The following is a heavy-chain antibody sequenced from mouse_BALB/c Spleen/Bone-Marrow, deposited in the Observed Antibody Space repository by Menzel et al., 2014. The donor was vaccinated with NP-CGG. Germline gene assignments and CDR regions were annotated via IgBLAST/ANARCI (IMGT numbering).Heavy chain of an antibody. D-gene: IGHD4-1*01. V-gene: IGHV14-3*02. J-gene: IGHJ4*01. CDR1: GLNIKDTY. Sequence: EVKLQESGAELVKPGASVKLSCTASGLNIKDTYMHWVKQRPEQGLEWIGRIDPANGNTKYDPKFQGKATITADTSSNTAYLLLSSLTSEDTAVYYCARWEYYAMDYWGQGTSVTVSS. CDR2: IDPANGNT. CDR3: ARWEYYAMDY.